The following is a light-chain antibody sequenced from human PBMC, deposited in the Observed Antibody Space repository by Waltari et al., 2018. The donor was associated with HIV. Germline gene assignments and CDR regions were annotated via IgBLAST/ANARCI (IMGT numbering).Light chain of an antibody. CDR3: QVGDDSSDHIL. Sequence: SYLLTQPPSVSVAQGQTARITCGGINVGSITVPWFQQKPGQTPVVVVHGDADRPSGIPDRFSGSISGNTATLIISRVEAGDEADYYCQVGDDSSDHILFAGGTKLTVL. V-gene: IGLV3-21*02. CDR2: GDA. CDR1: NVGSIT. J-gene: IGLJ2*01.